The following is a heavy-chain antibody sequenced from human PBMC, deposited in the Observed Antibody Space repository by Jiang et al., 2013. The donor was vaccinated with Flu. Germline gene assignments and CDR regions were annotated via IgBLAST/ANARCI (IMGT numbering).Heavy chain of an antibody. CDR1: GDNSSHY. CDR3: VRPHPGRWNLGWWFDP. J-gene: IGHJ5*02. CDR2: SIFVGNT. D-gene: IGHD4-23*01. V-gene: IGHV4-39*01. Sequence: SGPGLVKPSETLSLTCIVSGDNSSHYWGWIRQPPGKGLGMDWGVSIFVGNTYYNPSLRSRITISLDMSKNQFSLTVRSVTAADTALYFCVRPHPGRWNLGWWFDPWGQGTLVTVSS.